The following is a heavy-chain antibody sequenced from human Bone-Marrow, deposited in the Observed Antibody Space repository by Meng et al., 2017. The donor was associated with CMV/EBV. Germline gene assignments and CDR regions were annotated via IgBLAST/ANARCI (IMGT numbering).Heavy chain of an antibody. V-gene: IGHV5-51*01. CDR2: IYAGDSDT. D-gene: IGHD5-24*01. CDR3: ARRSRDGYMGPDY. Sequence: GESLKISCKGFGYSFTTYWIAWVRQMSGKGLEWMGIIYAGDSDTRYSPSFQGQVTISADKSIITAYLQWSSLKASDTAMYYCARRSRDGYMGPDYWGQGTLVTVSS. J-gene: IGHJ4*02. CDR1: GYSFTTYW.